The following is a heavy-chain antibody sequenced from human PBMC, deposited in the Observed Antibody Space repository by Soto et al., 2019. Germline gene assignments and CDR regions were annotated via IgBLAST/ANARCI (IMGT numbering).Heavy chain of an antibody. CDR3: ARDLYRKINYVWGSYSFDY. D-gene: IGHD3-16*01. CDR2: ISAYNGNT. CDR1: GYTFTSYG. J-gene: IGHJ4*02. V-gene: IGHV1-18*01. Sequence: ASVKVSCKASGYTFTSYGISWVRQAPGQGLEWMGWISAYNGNTNYAQKLQGRVTMTTDTSTSTAYMELRSLRSDDTAVYYCARDLYRKINYVWGSYSFDYWGQGNLVTVSS.